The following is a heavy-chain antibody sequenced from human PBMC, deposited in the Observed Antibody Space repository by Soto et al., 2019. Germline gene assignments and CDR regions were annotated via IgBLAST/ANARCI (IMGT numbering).Heavy chain of an antibody. CDR1: GGSISSGAY. J-gene: IGHJ6*02. Sequence: QVQLQESGPGLVKPSETLSLTCTVSGGSISSGAYWSWVRQRPGKGLEWIGYIYSSGGTYYSPSLVSRVSISIDTSKNQFSLKMSSVTAADTAVYYCARDRGSYGMDVWGQGTTVTVSS. CDR3: ARDRGSYGMDV. CDR2: IYSSGGT. V-gene: IGHV4-31*03.